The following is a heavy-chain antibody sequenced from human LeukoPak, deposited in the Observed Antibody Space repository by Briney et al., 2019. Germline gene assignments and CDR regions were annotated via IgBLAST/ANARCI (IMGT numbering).Heavy chain of an antibody. V-gene: IGHV3-11*04. CDR2: ISSSGSTI. CDR3: ARDHYYYGSGSHMGYGMDV. D-gene: IGHD3-10*01. CDR1: GFTFSDYY. Sequence: GGSLRLSCAASGFTFSDYYMSWIRQAPGKGLEWVSYISSSGSTIYYADSVKGRFIISRDNAKNTLYLQMNSLRAEDTAVYYCARDHYYYGSGSHMGYGMDVWGKGTTVTVSS. J-gene: IGHJ6*04.